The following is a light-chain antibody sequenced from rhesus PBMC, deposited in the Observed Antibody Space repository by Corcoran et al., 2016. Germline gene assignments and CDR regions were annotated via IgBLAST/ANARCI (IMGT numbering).Light chain of an antibody. CDR2: KAS. V-gene: IGKV1-22*01. J-gene: IGKJ4*01. Sequence: DIQMTQSPSSLSASVGDTVTITCRASQGISSWLAWYQQKPGKAPKLLIYKASSLQMGVPSRFSGSGSGTDFTLTISSLQSEDFATYYCQQYSSRLTFGGGTKVELK. CDR1: QGISSW. CDR3: QQYSSRLT.